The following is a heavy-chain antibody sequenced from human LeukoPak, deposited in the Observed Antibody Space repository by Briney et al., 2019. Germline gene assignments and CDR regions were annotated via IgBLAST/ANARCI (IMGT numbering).Heavy chain of an antibody. Sequence: GGSLRLSCTVSGFTVSSDSMSWVRQAPGKGLEWVSFIYSGGSTHYSDSVKGRFTISRDNSKNTLYLQMNSLRAEDTAVYYCAKRLSSSSTWYYFDYWGQGTLVTVSS. CDR3: AKRLSSSSTWYYFDY. J-gene: IGHJ4*02. CDR2: IYSGGST. D-gene: IGHD6-13*01. V-gene: IGHV3-53*01. CDR1: GFTVSSDS.